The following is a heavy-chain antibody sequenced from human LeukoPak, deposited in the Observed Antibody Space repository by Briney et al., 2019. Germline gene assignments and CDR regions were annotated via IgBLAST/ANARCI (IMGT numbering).Heavy chain of an antibody. CDR1: GFTLSDDY. V-gene: IGHV3-11*03. CDR3: AKGGYQYYFDY. J-gene: IGHJ4*02. CDR2: ISTSSSYT. D-gene: IGHD5-12*01. Sequence: GGSLRLSCAASGFTLSDDYMSWIRQAPGKGLEWASYISTSSSYTNYADSVKGRFTISKDNAKNSLYLIINSLAAEDTAVYYCAKGGYQYYFDYWGQGTLVTVSS.